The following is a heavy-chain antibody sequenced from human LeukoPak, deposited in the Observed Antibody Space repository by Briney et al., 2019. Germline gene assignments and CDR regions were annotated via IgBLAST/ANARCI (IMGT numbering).Heavy chain of an antibody. V-gene: IGHV3-21*01. CDR2: MSSGGTYI. D-gene: IGHD3-3*01. CDR3: ARDRPTGASRLFVVQ. Sequence: GGSLRLSCAASGFTFSSYSMTWVRQAPGKGLEWVSSMSSGGTYIYYADSVRGRFTISRDNAKNSLYLIMNSPRAEDTAVYYCARDRPTGASRLFVVQWGQGTLVTVSS. J-gene: IGHJ4*02. CDR1: GFTFSSYS.